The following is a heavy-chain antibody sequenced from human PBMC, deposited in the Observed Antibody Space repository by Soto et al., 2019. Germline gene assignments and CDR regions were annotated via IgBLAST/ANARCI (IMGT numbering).Heavy chain of an antibody. CDR3: AKSPPRGSSSSHWFDP. D-gene: IGHD6-6*01. V-gene: IGHV4-4*02. CDR1: GASISDNNC. CDR2: IFHSGTT. J-gene: IGHJ5*02. Sequence: SETLSLTCAVSGASISDNNCWSLVRQPPGKGLEWIGEIFHSGTTNYNSSLKSRVTILVDKSKNQFSLTLRSVTAADSAMYFCAKSPPRGSSSSHWFDPWGQGTLVTVSS.